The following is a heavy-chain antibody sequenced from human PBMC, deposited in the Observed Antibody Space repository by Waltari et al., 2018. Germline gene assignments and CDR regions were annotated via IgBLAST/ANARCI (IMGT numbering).Heavy chain of an antibody. Sequence: QVQLQESGPGLVKPSETLSLTCAVSGYSISSGYYWGWIRQPPGKGLEWIGSIYHSGSTYDTPSLKSRVTISVDTSKNQFSLKLSSVTAADTAVYYCAREGMVVTPRDFDYWGQGTLVTVSS. CDR3: AREGMVVTPRDFDY. CDR2: IYHSGST. J-gene: IGHJ4*02. D-gene: IGHD2-15*01. CDR1: GYSISSGYY. V-gene: IGHV4-38-2*02.